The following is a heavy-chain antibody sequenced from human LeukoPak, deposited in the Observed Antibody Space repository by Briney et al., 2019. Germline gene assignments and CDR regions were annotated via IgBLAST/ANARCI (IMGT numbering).Heavy chain of an antibody. CDR2: IRYDGSNK. CDR3: ARGYSKQWLVLFYWYFDL. J-gene: IGHJ2*01. V-gene: IGHV3-30*02. D-gene: IGHD6-19*01. Sequence: QPGGSLRLSCAAPRFTFSSYGMHWVRQAPGKGLEWVAFIRYDGSNKYYADSVKGRFTISRDNSKNTLYLQMNSLRAEDTAVYYCARGYSKQWLVLFYWYFDLWGRGTLVTVSS. CDR1: RFTFSSYG.